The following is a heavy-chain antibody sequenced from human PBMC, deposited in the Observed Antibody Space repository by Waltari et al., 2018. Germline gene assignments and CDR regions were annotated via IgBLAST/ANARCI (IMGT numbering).Heavy chain of an antibody. CDR3: ARDRSGTINSFDP. V-gene: IGHV4-39*07. Sequence: QLQLQESGPRLVKPAETLSLTCTVSGDSVSSGPYFWAWIRQPRGRGLEGFGSMFYSGTTYHNSSLKSRVTISVDTSKNQVSLQLKSVTAADTAVYFCARDRSGTINSFDPWGRGTLVTVSS. CDR2: MFYSGTT. J-gene: IGHJ5*02. D-gene: IGHD1-26*01. CDR1: GDSVSSGPYF.